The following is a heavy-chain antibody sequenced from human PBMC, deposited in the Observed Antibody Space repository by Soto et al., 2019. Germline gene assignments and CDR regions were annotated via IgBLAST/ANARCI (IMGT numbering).Heavy chain of an antibody. J-gene: IGHJ5*02. CDR1: GGTFSSYA. V-gene: IGHV1-69*13. CDR2: IIPIFGTA. Sequence: ASVKVSCKASGGTFSSYAISWVRQAPGQGLEWMGVIIPIFGTANYAQKFQGRVTITADESTSTAYMELSSLRSEDTAVYYCARVRVEGLERRCWFDPWGQGTLVTVPS. D-gene: IGHD1-1*01. CDR3: ARVRVEGLERRCWFDP.